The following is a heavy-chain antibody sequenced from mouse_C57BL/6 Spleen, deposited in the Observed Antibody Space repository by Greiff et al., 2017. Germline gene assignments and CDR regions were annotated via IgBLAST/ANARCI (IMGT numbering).Heavy chain of an antibody. V-gene: IGHV10-1*01. D-gene: IGHD4-1*01. CDR2: IRSKSNNYAT. CDR1: GFSFNTYA. Sequence: VQLKESGGGLVQPKGSLKLSCAASGFSFNTYAMNWVRQAPGKGLEWVARIRSKSNNYATYYADSVKDRFTISRDDSESMLYLQMNHLKTEDTAMYYCVRQGLGREAWLAYGGQGTLVTVSA. J-gene: IGHJ3*01. CDR3: VRQGLGREAWLAY.